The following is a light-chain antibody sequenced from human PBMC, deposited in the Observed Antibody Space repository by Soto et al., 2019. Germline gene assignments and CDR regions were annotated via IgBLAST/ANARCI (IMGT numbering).Light chain of an antibody. CDR3: QHFNNWPPKYT. CDR1: QSVSSN. CDR2: GTS. V-gene: IGKV3-15*01. J-gene: IGKJ2*01. Sequence: EIVMTQSPATLSVSPGERATLSCRASQSVSSNLAWYQQKPGQAPRLLIYGTSTRATGIPARFSGSGSGTELTLSISSLQSEDFAVYYCQHFNNWPPKYTFGQGTRLEIK.